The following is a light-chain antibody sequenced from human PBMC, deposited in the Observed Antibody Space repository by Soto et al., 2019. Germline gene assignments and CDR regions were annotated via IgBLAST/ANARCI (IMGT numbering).Light chain of an antibody. V-gene: IGKV1-39*01. CDR3: QQSYRTPLSIT. Sequence: DIQMTQSPSSLSASVGDRVTITCRASQSIANYLTWYQQKPGKAPKLLIYATSSLQTGVPSRFSGSGSGTAFTLTISSLQPEDVATYYCQQSYRTPLSITFGQGTRLEIK. CDR1: QSIANY. J-gene: IGKJ5*01. CDR2: ATS.